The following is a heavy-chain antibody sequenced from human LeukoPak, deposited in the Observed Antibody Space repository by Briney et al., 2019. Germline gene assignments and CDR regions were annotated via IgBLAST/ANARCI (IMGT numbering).Heavy chain of an antibody. D-gene: IGHD3-22*01. J-gene: IGHJ4*02. Sequence: ASVKVSCMASGGTFSSYTISWVRQAPGQGLEWMGRIIPILGIANYAQKFKGRVTITADKSTSTAYMELSSLRSEDTAVYYCAGYNDSSGYFGWGQGTLVTVSS. CDR1: GGTFSSYT. V-gene: IGHV1-69*02. CDR3: AGYNDSSGYFG. CDR2: IIPILGIA.